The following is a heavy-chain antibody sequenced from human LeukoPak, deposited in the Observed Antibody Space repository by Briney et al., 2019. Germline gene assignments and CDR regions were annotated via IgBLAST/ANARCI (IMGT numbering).Heavy chain of an antibody. CDR3: ARDKGSSGWRIFDY. D-gene: IGHD6-19*01. CDR2: ISSSSSYI. J-gene: IGHJ4*02. CDR1: RFTFSTYT. V-gene: IGHV3-21*01. Sequence: GGSLRLSCAASRFTFSTYTMNWVRQAPGKGLEWVSSISSSSSYIYYADSVKGRFTISRDNAKNSLDLQMNSLRAEDTAVYYCARDKGSSGWRIFDYWGQGTLVTVSS.